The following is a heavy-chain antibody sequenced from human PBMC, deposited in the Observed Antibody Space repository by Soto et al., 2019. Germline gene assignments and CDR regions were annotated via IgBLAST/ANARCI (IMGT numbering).Heavy chain of an antibody. Sequence: SETLSLTCTVSGESINHYYWNWVRHAPGKGLEWIGYVPYTGSTNYNPSPKSRVTISMDTSKNQFSLRLTSVTAADTALYYCARRCCLGGSCYRRDLLAPWAQGILVIVSS. CDR2: VPYTGST. J-gene: IGHJ5*02. D-gene: IGHD2-15*01. V-gene: IGHV4-59*08. CDR3: ARRCCLGGSCYRRDLLAP. CDR1: GESINHYY.